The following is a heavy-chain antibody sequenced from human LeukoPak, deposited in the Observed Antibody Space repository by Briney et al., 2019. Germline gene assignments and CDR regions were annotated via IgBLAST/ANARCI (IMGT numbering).Heavy chain of an antibody. CDR2: INWNGGST. J-gene: IGHJ4*02. D-gene: IGHD6-13*01. Sequence: GGSLGLSCAASGFTFDDYGMSWVRQAPGKGLEWVSGINWNGGSTGYADSVKGRFTISRDNSKDTLYLQMNSLRAEDTAIYYCAKDSLPGIAAAGTVYWGQGTLVTVSS. CDR1: GFTFDDYG. V-gene: IGHV3-20*04. CDR3: AKDSLPGIAAAGTVY.